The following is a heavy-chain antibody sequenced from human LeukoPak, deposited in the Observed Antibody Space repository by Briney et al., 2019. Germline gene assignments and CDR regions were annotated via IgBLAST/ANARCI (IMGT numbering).Heavy chain of an antibody. CDR1: GFIFSNYA. J-gene: IGHJ4*02. Sequence: PGGSLRLSCAASGFIFSNYAMYWVRQAPGKGLEWVSAISGRSGSTYYADSVKGRFTISRDSPKNTLYLQMNSLRADDTAVYYCAKWGDYDVLTGYYVSDFWGQGTLVTVSS. V-gene: IGHV3-23*01. CDR2: ISGRSGST. D-gene: IGHD3-9*01. CDR3: AKWGDYDVLTGYYVSDF.